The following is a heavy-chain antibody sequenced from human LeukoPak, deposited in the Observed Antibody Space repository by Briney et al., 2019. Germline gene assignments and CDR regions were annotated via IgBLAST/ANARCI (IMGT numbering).Heavy chain of an antibody. Sequence: GRSLRLSCSASGFTFTRHGMHWVRQAPGKGLEWVAVIWYDGSDKYYTDSVKGRFTISRDNSRNTLYLQMNSLRVEDTAIYYCARDITSHYFDYCGQGALSPSPQ. CDR3: ARDITSHYFDY. CDR2: IWYDGSDK. J-gene: IGHJ4*02. D-gene: IGHD1-14*01. V-gene: IGHV3-33*01. CDR1: GFTFTRHG.